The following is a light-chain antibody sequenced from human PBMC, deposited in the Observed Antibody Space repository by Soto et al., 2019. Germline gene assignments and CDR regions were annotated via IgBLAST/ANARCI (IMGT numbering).Light chain of an antibody. J-gene: IGLJ1*01. CDR2: DAS. CDR1: NNGSKS. V-gene: IGLV3-21*02. CDR3: QVWDSSSDHP. Sequence: SYELAQPPPGSVAPGQTARIACGGNNNGSKSVHWYQQKPGQAPVLVVYDASDRPSGIPERFSGSNSGNTATLTISRVEAGDEADYYCQVWDSSSDHPFGTGTKVTGL.